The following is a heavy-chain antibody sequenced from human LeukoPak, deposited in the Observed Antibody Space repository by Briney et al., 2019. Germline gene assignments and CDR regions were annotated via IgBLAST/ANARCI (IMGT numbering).Heavy chain of an antibody. J-gene: IGHJ5*02. Sequence: SETLSLTCAVYGGSFSGYYWSWIRQPPGKGLEWIGEINHSGSTNYNPSLKSRVTISVDTSKNQFSLKLSSVTAADTAVYYCARGGRRQRLVRRFDPWGQGTLVTVSS. D-gene: IGHD6-13*01. CDR3: ARGGRRQRLVRRFDP. V-gene: IGHV4-34*01. CDR2: INHSGST. CDR1: GGSFSGYY.